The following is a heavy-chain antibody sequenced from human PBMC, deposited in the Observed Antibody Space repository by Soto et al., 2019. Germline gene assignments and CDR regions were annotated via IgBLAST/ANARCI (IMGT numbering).Heavy chain of an antibody. D-gene: IGHD5-18*01. CDR3: ARDERLESVRYSYDPFDY. CDR2: ISAYNGNT. CDR1: GYTFTSYG. V-gene: IGHV1-18*01. J-gene: IGHJ4*02. Sequence: GASVKVSCKASGYTFTSYGISWVRQAPGQGLEWMGWISAYNGNTNYAQKLQGRVTMTTDTSTSTAYMELSSLRSEDTAVYYCARDERLESVRYSYDPFDYWGQGTLVTVSS.